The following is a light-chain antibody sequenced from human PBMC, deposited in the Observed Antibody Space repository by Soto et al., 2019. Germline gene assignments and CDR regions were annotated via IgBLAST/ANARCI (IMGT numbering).Light chain of an antibody. V-gene: IGKV1-39*01. CDR1: QSVRIY. CDR2: GAS. J-gene: IGKJ4*01. CDR3: QQGYTPLT. Sequence: DIQMTQSPSSLSASVGDRVTITCRASQSVRIYLTWYQQKPGKAPNLLIYGASSLQSGVPSRFSGSGSGKDFTLTISRLQHDDFATYYRQQGYTPLTFGGGTKVEVK.